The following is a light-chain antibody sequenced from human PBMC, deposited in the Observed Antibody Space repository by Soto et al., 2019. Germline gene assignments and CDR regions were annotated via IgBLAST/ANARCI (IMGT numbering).Light chain of an antibody. Sequence: EIVMTQSPATLSVSPGERATLTCRASQSVRTNLAWYQQKLGQAPRLLIYDASTRFTGIPAKFSGSGSGTEFTLPINSLQSEDFAVYYCQQYNNWPRTVGQGTKVEIK. V-gene: IGKV3-15*01. CDR2: DAS. CDR3: QQYNNWPRT. J-gene: IGKJ1*01. CDR1: QSVRTN.